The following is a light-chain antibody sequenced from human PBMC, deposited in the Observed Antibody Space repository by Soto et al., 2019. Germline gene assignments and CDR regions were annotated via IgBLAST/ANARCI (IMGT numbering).Light chain of an antibody. V-gene: IGKV1D-13*01. J-gene: IGKJ1*01. Sequence: AIQLTLSPASLSAFIGDRVTITCRASQAINSALAWYQQKPGKAPTLLIYEASILQNGVPSRFSGTESGTEFTLTISSLRPDDFATYYCQQYNDYSAWTVGQGTKVDIK. CDR2: EAS. CDR1: QAINSA. CDR3: QQYNDYSAWT.